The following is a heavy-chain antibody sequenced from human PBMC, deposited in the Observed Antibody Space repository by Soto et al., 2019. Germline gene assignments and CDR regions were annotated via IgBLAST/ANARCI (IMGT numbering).Heavy chain of an antibody. V-gene: IGHV4-39*01. Sequence: QLQLQESGPGLVKPSETLSLTCTVSGDSISVSPYFWGWIRQPPGKGLEWIASIFYAGYTVYTPSLKSRALISVDTSQNQFSLKLTSVAATDTAIYFCARLQAAVPHYWGQGTLVIVSS. D-gene: IGHD6-13*01. CDR2: IFYAGYT. CDR1: GDSISVSPYF. J-gene: IGHJ4*02. CDR3: ARLQAAVPHY.